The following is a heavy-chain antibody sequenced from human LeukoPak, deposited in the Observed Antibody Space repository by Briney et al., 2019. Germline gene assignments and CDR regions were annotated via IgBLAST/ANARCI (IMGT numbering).Heavy chain of an antibody. J-gene: IGHJ6*02. V-gene: IGHV3-23*01. CDR1: GFTFSSYA. CDR2: ISGSGGST. D-gene: IGHD3-10*01. CDR3: AKVRGVDDYYYGMDV. Sequence: GGSLRLSCAASGFTFSSYAMSWVRQAPGKGLEWVSAISGSGGSTYYADSVKGRFTISRDNSKNTLYLQMNGLRAEDTAVYYCAKVRGVDDYYYGMDVWGQGTTVTVSS.